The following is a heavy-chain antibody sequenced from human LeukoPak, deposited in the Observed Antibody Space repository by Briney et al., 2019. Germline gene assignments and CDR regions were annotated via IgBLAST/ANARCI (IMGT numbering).Heavy chain of an antibody. J-gene: IGHJ6*02. CDR1: GFTFSSYA. V-gene: IGHV3-23*01. Sequence: PGGSLRLSCAASGFTFSSYAMSWVRQAPGKGLEWVSAIGGSGGSTYYADSVKGRFTISRDNSKNTLYLQMNSLRAEDTAVYYRAKAHLQQPPDEFIMDVWGQGTTVTVSS. D-gene: IGHD6-13*01. CDR2: IGGSGGST. CDR3: AKAHLQQPPDEFIMDV.